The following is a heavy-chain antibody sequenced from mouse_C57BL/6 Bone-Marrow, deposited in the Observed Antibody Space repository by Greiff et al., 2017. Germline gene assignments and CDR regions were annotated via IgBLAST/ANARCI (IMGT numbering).Heavy chain of an antibody. J-gene: IGHJ4*01. Sequence: QVQLKESGPGLVQPSQSLSITCTVSGFSLTSYGVHWVRQSPGKGLEWLGVIWRGGSTDYNAAFMSRLSITKDNSKSQVFFKMNSLQADDTAIYYCAKKGGSSYEDYAMDYWGQGTSVTVSS. CDR3: AKKGGSSYEDYAMDY. CDR1: GFSLTSYG. V-gene: IGHV2-5*01. D-gene: IGHD1-1*01. CDR2: IWRGGST.